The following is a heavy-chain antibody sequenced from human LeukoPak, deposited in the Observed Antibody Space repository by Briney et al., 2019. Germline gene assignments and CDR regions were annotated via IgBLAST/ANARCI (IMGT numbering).Heavy chain of an antibody. Sequence: GGSLRLSCAASEFTVSSNYMDWVRQAPGKGLEWVSVIYSGGSTYYADSVKGRFTISRDNSKNTLYLQMNSLRAEDTAVYYCAGGARRQQPFDYWGQGTLVTVSS. J-gene: IGHJ4*02. CDR3: AGGARRQQPFDY. D-gene: IGHD6-13*01. V-gene: IGHV3-66*01. CDR1: EFTVSSNY. CDR2: IYSGGST.